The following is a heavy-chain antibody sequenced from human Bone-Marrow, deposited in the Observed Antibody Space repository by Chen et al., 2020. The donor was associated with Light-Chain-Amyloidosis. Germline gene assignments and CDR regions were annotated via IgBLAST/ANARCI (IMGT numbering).Heavy chain of an antibody. CDR3: VRQRRGIGWLPVY. CDR2: IYFRGDT. CDR1: SGCISSDNYY. Sequence: QLQLQESGPGLVKTSETLSLTCTVSSGCISSDNYYWGWIRQPPGQGLEWIGSIYFRGDTYYRPSLRSRVTISVDTSKNQFSLILNSMTAADTAVYYCVRQRRGIGWLPVYWGQGTLVTVSS. D-gene: IGHD3-9*01. V-gene: IGHV4-39*01. J-gene: IGHJ4*02.